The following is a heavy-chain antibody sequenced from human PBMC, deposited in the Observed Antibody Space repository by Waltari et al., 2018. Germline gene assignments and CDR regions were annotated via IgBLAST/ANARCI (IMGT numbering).Heavy chain of an antibody. V-gene: IGHV1-69*04. CDR1: GGTFSSYA. J-gene: IGHJ5*02. CDR3: ARHPPNGASRYWFDP. CDR2: ISPIVGTA. D-gene: IGHD2-8*01. Sequence: QVQLVQSGAEVKKPGSSVKVSCKASGGTFSSYAISWVRQAPGQGLEWMGRISPIVGTANYAQKFQGRVTSTADKSTSTAYMELSSLRSEDTAVYYCARHPPNGASRYWFDPWGQGTLVTVSS.